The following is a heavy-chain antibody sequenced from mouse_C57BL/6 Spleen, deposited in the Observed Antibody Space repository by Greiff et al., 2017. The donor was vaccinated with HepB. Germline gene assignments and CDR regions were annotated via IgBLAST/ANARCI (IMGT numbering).Heavy chain of an antibody. D-gene: IGHD1-1*01. J-gene: IGHJ2*01. V-gene: IGHV1-82*01. CDR1: GYAFSSSW. Sequence: VQLQQSGPELVKPGASVKISCKASGYAFSSSWMNWVKQRPGKGLEWIGRIYPGDGDTNYNGKFKGKATLTADKSSSTAYMQLSSLTSEDSAVYFWARGITTVVATGDYWGQGTTLTVSS. CDR2: IYPGDGDT. CDR3: ARGITTVVATGDY.